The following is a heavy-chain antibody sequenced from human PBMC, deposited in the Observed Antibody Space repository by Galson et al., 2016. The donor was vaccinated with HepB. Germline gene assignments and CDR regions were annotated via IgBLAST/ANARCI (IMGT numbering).Heavy chain of an antibody. D-gene: IGHD3-22*01. Sequence: SLRLSCAASGFTLSSYGMHWVRQAPGKGLEWVAVISYDGGNEYYAHSVKGRFTISRDNSQNTLYLQMNSLRAEDTAVYYCAKEANYYDNSGYYPDYWGQGTLVTVSS. CDR2: ISYDGGNE. J-gene: IGHJ4*02. CDR1: GFTLSSYG. V-gene: IGHV3-30*18. CDR3: AKEANYYDNSGYYPDY.